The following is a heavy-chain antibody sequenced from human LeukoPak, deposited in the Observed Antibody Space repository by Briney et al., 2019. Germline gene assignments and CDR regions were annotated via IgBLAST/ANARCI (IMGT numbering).Heavy chain of an antibody. V-gene: IGHV3-20*04. CDR2: INWNGGST. J-gene: IGHJ4*02. CDR3: ARDVGWELFDY. CDR1: GFTFDDYG. Sequence: GGSLRLSCAASGFTFDDYGMSWVRQAPGKGLGWVSGINWNGGSTGYADSVKGRFTISRDNAKNSLYLQMNSLRAEDTALYYCARDVGWELFDYWGQGTLVTVSS. D-gene: IGHD1-26*01.